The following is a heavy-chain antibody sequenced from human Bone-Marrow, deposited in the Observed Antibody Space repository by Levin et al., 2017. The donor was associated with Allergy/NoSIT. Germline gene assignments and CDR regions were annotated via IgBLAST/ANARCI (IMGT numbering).Heavy chain of an antibody. Sequence: LSLTCAASGFTFRSYAMSWVRQAPGRGLEWVSAMSASGNSAYYADSVKGRFTISRDNSQNTLFLQMNSLRAEDTATYHCARDRSGSYFWFWGQGTLVTVSS. V-gene: IGHV3-23*01. CDR2: MSASGNSA. CDR1: GFTFRSYA. D-gene: IGHD3-10*01. CDR3: ARDRSGSYFWF. J-gene: IGHJ4*02.